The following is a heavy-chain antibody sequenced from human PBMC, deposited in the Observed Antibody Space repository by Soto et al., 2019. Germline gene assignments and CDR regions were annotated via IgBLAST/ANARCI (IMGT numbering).Heavy chain of an antibody. V-gene: IGHV4-34*01. Sequence: QVQLQQWGTKLSKPSETLSLTCAVYGGSFSGYYWSWIRQPPGKGLEWIGEIDHSGGTNYNPSLKSRVPLSVNTSNSQFSLKLSSVTAADPARYYCARGRLGGAANWGQGTLVIVSS. CDR3: ARGRLGGAAN. CDR2: IDHSGGT. CDR1: GGSFSGYY. D-gene: IGHD3-16*01. J-gene: IGHJ4*02.